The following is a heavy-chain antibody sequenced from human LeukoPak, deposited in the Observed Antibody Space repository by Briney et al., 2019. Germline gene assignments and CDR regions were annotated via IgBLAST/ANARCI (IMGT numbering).Heavy chain of an antibody. D-gene: IGHD1-1*01. V-gene: IGHV3-30*02. J-gene: IGHJ3*02. CDR1: GFTFSSYG. CDR3: AREGTYGDDAFDI. CDR2: IRYDGSNK. Sequence: GGSLRLSCAASGFTFSSYGMHWVRQAPGKGLEWVAFIRYDGSNKYYADSVKGRFTISRDNSKNTLYLQMNSLRAEDTAVYYCAREGTYGDDAFDIWGQGTMVTVSS.